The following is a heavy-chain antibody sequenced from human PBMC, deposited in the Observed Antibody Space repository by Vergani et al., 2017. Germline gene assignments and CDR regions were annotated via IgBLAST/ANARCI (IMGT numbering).Heavy chain of an antibody. D-gene: IGHD3-10*01. CDR3: ARDPHRDYYGSGTFDP. CDR1: GGSFSGYY. CDR2: IYTSGST. V-gene: IGHV4-59*10. Sequence: QVQLQQWGAGLLKPSETLSLTCAVYGGSFSGYYWSWIRQPAGKGLEWIGRIYTSGSTNYNPSLKSRVTISVDTSKNQFSLKLSSVTAADTAVYYCARDPHRDYYGSGTFDPWGQGTLVTVSS. J-gene: IGHJ5*02.